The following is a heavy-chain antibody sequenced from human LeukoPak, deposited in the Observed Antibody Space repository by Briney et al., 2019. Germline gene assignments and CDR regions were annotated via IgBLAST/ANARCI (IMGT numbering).Heavy chain of an antibody. J-gene: IGHJ4*02. Sequence: ASVKVSCKASGYTFTSYGISWVRQARGRGGEGMGWISAYNGNTNYAQKLQGRVTMTTDTYTRTDYMELRSLRSDDTAVYYCARVFLGYDILTGYYMAHFDYWGQGTLVTVSS. V-gene: IGHV1-18*01. CDR1: GYTFTSYG. D-gene: IGHD3-9*01. CDR2: ISAYNGNT. CDR3: ARVFLGYDILTGYYMAHFDY.